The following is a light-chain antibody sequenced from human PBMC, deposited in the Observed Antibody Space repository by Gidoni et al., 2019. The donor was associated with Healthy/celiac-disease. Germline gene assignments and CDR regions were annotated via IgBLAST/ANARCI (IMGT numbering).Light chain of an antibody. Sequence: QSLLTQPPSASRTPRQRVTISCSGSSSNIGSNYVYWYQQLPGTAPKLLIYRNNQRPSGVPDRFSGSKSGTSASLAISGLRSEDEADYYCAAWDDSLSGWVFGGGTKLTVL. CDR1: SSNIGSNY. CDR3: AAWDDSLSGWV. CDR2: RNN. J-gene: IGLJ3*02. V-gene: IGLV1-47*01.